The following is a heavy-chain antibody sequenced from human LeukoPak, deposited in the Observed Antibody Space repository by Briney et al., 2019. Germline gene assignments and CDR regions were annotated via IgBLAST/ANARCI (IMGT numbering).Heavy chain of an antibody. Sequence: ASVKVSCKASGYTFTSYDINWVRRATGQGLEWMGWMNPNSGNTGYAQKFQGRVTMTRNTSISTAYMELSSLRSEDTAVYYCARGLGCSSTSCYGEDYWGQGTLVTVSS. CDR2: MNPNSGNT. CDR3: ARGLGCSSTSCYGEDY. V-gene: IGHV1-8*01. D-gene: IGHD2-2*01. CDR1: GYTFTSYD. J-gene: IGHJ4*02.